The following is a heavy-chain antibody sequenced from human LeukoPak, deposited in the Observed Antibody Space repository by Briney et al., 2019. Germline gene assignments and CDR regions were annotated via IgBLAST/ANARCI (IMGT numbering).Heavy chain of an antibody. V-gene: IGHV4-59*01. CDR3: ARASSLYSYGFDY. Sequence: PSETLSLTCTVSGGSISSYYWSWIRQPPEKGLEWIGYIYYSGSTNYNPSLKSRVTISVDTSKNQFSLKLSSVTAADTAVYYCARASSLYSYGFDYWGQGTLVTVSS. J-gene: IGHJ4*02. CDR2: IYYSGST. CDR1: GGSISSYY. D-gene: IGHD5-18*01.